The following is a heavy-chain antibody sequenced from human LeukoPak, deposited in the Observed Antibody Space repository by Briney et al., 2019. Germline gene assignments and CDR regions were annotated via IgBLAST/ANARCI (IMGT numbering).Heavy chain of an antibody. J-gene: IGHJ6*03. V-gene: IGHV3-64*01. Sequence: PGGSLRLSCAASGFTFSSYAMHWVRQAPGKGLEYVSAISSNGGSTYYANSVKGRFTISRDNAKNTLYLQMNSLRAEDTAVYYCAREGAVTPLAYYYYMDVWGKGTTVTVSS. CDR1: GFTFSSYA. CDR3: AREGAVTPLAYYYYMDV. D-gene: IGHD4-17*01. CDR2: ISSNGGST.